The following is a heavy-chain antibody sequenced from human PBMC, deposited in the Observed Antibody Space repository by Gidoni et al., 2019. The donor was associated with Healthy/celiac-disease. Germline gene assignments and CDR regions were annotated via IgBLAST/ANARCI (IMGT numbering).Heavy chain of an antibody. V-gene: IGHV3-33*01. CDR3: ARGGRELLDYYYYGMDV. D-gene: IGHD1-26*01. CDR1: GFTFRSYG. CDR2: IGYEGSNK. Sequence: QVQLVASGGGVVQPGRSLRLSCAVSGFTFRSYGLHWVRQAPGKGLAWVAVIGYEGSNKYYADSMKGRFTISRDKSKNTLYLQMNSLRAEDTAVYYCARGGRELLDYYYYGMDVWGQGTTVTVSS. J-gene: IGHJ6*02.